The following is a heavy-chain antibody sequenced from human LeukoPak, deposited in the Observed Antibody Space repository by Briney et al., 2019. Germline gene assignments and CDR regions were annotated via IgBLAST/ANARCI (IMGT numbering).Heavy chain of an antibody. CDR2: IGGSGSST. CDR1: GFTFSDYV. V-gene: IGHV3-23*01. D-gene: IGHD6-13*01. Sequence: GGSLRLSCAASGFTFSDYVMSWVRQAPGKGLEWVSAIGGSGSSTYFADSVKGRFTISRDNSKNTLFLQMNSLRAEDTAVYYCARDKIAAAGPKYYYYYYGMDVWGQGTTVTVSS. J-gene: IGHJ6*02. CDR3: ARDKIAAAGPKYYYYYYGMDV.